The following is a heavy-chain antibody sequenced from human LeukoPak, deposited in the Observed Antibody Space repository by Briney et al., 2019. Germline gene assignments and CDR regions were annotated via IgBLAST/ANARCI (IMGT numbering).Heavy chain of an antibody. CDR2: IYYSGST. J-gene: IGHJ5*02. Sequence: SETLSLTCTVSGGSISSYYWSWIRQPPGKGLEWIGYIYYSGSTNYNPSLKSRVTISVDTSKNQFSLKLSSVTAADTAVYYCARVLLSNYDFWSGYSNWFDPWGQGTLVTVSS. CDR3: ARVLLSNYDFWSGYSNWFDP. V-gene: IGHV4-59*01. CDR1: GGSISSYY. D-gene: IGHD3-3*01.